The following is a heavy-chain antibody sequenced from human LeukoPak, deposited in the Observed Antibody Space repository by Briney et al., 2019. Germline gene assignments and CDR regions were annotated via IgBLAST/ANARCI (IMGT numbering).Heavy chain of an antibody. J-gene: IGHJ4*02. CDR1: GGTFSSYA. Sequence: SVKVSCKASGGTFSSYAISWVRQAPGQGLEWMGGTIPIFGTANYAQKFQGRVTITTDESTSTAYMELSSLRSEDTAVYYCARGANIAAAADYWGQGTLVTVSS. V-gene: IGHV1-69*05. CDR3: ARGANIAAAADY. CDR2: TIPIFGTA. D-gene: IGHD6-13*01.